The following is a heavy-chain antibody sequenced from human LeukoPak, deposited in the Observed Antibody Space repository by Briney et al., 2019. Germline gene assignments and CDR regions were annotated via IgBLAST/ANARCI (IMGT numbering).Heavy chain of an antibody. D-gene: IGHD3-10*01. J-gene: IGHJ4*02. V-gene: IGHV5-51*01. CDR2: IYPGDSDT. Sequence: GESLKISCQGSGYRFSSYWIGWVRQMPGKGLGWMGIIYPGDSDTRYSPSFQGQVTISADESINTIYLQWSSLKASDTALYYCARLMGVTASDYWGQGTLVTVSS. CDR3: ARLMGVTASDY. CDR1: GYRFSSYW.